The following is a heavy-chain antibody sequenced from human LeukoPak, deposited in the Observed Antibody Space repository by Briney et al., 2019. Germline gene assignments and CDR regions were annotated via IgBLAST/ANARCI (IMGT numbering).Heavy chain of an antibody. CDR1: GFDFSTYA. D-gene: IGHD5-12*01. J-gene: IGHJ5*02. CDR2: ISTMSNYI. V-gene: IGHV3-21*01. CDR3: SRDRLGGLDL. Sequence: GGSLRLSCAASGFDFSTYAINWVRQAPGKGLEWVSSISTMSNYIFYGDSVKGRFTISRDNAKNSVYLQMNSLRPEDTAVYYCSRDRLGGLDLWGQGTLVTVSS.